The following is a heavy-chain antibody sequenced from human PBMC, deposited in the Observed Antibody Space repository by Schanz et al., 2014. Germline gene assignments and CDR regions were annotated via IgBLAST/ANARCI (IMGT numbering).Heavy chain of an antibody. CDR3: AREKVDIVVIPGARRNYYYSGMDV. V-gene: IGHV4-4*07. J-gene: IGHJ6*02. CDR2: FYSSGST. Sequence: QVQLQESGPGLVKPSETLSLTCSVSGGSISSYYWSWIRQPAGKGLEWIGRFYSSGSTNYNPSLQSRVTMSIDTSKNQFPLKRSSVTAADTAVYYCAREKVDIVVIPGARRNYYYSGMDVWGQGTTVTVSS. CDR1: GGSISSYY. D-gene: IGHD2-2*01.